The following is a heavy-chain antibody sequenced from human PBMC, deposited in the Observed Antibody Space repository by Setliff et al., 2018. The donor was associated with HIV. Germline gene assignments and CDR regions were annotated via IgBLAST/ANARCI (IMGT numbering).Heavy chain of an antibody. CDR2: IYTSGST. CDR1: GGSISSGSYY. D-gene: IGHD3-3*01. V-gene: IGHV4-61*09. CDR3: ASRRGGGFLAWPDPYFDY. J-gene: IGHJ4*02. Sequence: SETLSLTCTVSGGSISSGSYYWSWIRQPAGKGLEWIGHIYTSGSTNYNPSLKSRVIISLDTSKNQFSLKLFSVTAADTALYYCASRRGGGFLAWPDPYFDYWGQGTLVTVSS.